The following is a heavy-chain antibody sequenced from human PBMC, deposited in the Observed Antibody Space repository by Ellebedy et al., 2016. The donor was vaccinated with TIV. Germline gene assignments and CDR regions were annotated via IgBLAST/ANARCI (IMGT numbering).Heavy chain of an antibody. CDR3: ARGVAEGVDY. CDR1: GYTFTTLD. J-gene: IGHJ4*02. Sequence: AASVKVSCKAAGYTFTTLDIKWVPRPTRQGREWLVWMRPNSGNTGFEQKFQGRVTMTSNTYISTAYMELSSLNSEDTAVYYCARGVAEGVDYWGQGTLVTVSS. V-gene: IGHV1-8*01. CDR2: MRPNSGNT.